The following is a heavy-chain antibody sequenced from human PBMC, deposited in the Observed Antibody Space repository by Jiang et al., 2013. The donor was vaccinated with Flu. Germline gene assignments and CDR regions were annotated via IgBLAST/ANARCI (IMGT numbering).Heavy chain of an antibody. D-gene: IGHD3-22*01. Sequence: LVESGGGLVKPGGSLRLSCAASGFTFSDYYMSWIRQAPGKGLEWVSYISSSSSYTNYADSVKGRFTISRDNAKNSLYLQMNSLRAEDTAVYYCARTLKGRGVTMIVVVTYLDYWGQGTLVTVSS. CDR3: ARTLKGRGVTMIVVVTYLDY. V-gene: IGHV3-11*05. CDR2: ISSSSSYT. CDR1: GFTFSDYY. J-gene: IGHJ4*02.